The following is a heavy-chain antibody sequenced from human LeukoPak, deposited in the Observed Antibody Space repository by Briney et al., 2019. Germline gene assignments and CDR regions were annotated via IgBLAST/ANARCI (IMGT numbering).Heavy chain of an antibody. CDR3: AILADFWSGYAFDI. V-gene: IGHV4-39*07. CDR2: INHSGST. Sequence: SETLSLTCTVSGGSISSSTYYWGWIRQPPGKGLEWIGEINHSGSTNYNPSLKSRVTISVDTSKNQFSLKLSSVTAADTAVYYCAILADFWSGYAFDIWGQGTMVTVSS. J-gene: IGHJ3*02. CDR1: GGSISSSTYY. D-gene: IGHD3-3*01.